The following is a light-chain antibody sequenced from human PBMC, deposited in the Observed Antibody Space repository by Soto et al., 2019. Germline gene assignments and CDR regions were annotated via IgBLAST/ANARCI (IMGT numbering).Light chain of an antibody. Sequence: EIVLSQSPATLSLSPGERATLSCRASQSVSSYLAWYQHIPGQAPRLLIYDASTRATGIPARFSGSGSGTDFTLTISSLEPEDFAVYYCQQRSNWPPTWTFGQGTKVEVK. CDR2: DAS. V-gene: IGKV3-11*01. CDR1: QSVSSY. CDR3: QQRSNWPPTWT. J-gene: IGKJ1*01.